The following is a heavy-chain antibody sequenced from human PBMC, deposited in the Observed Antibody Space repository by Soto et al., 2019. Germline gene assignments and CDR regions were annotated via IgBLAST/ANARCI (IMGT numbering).Heavy chain of an antibody. CDR1: GVSFSGYY. CDR3: ARAFHSSGWYFDY. V-gene: IGHV4-34*01. CDR2: INHSGST. D-gene: IGHD6-19*01. J-gene: IGHJ4*02. Sequence: SSETLSLTCAVYGVSFSGYYWSWIRQPPGKGLEWIGEINHSGSTNYNPSLKSRVIISVDTSKNQFSLKLSSVTAADTAVYYCARAFHSSGWYFDYWGQGTLVTVSS.